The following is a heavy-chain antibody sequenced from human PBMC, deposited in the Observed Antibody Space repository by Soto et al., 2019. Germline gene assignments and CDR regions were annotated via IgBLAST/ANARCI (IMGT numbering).Heavy chain of an antibody. Sequence: PGGSLRLSCAASGFTFDDYAMHWVRQAPGKGLEWVSGINWNSGTMVYTDSVKGRFTISRDNAKNSLYLQMNSLRAEDTALYFCLKETGYGVDLMYTIDYWGQGTMVTVSS. CDR1: GFTFDDYA. V-gene: IGHV3-9*01. D-gene: IGHD3-3*01. CDR2: INWNSGTM. J-gene: IGHJ4*02. CDR3: LKETGYGVDLMYTIDY.